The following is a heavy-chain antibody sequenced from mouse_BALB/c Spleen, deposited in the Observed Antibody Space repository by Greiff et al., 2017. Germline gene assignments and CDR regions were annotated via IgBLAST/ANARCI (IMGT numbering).Heavy chain of an antibody. CDR1: GFAFSSYD. J-gene: IGHJ2*01. CDR3: ARHVSTAPYFDY. Sequence: EVQGVESGGDLVKPGGSLKLSCAASGFAFSSYDMSWVRQTPEKRLEWVAYISSGGGSTYYPDTVKGRFTISRDNAKNTLYLQMSSLKSEDTAMYYCARHVSTAPYFDYWGQGTTLTVSS. V-gene: IGHV5-12-1*01. D-gene: IGHD1-2*01. CDR2: ISSGGGST.